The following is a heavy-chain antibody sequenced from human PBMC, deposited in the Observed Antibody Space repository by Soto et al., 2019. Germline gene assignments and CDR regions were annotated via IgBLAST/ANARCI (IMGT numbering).Heavy chain of an antibody. Sequence: ASVKVSCKASGYTFTGYYMHWVRQAPGQGLEWMRWINPNSGGTNYAQKFQGWVTMTRDTSISTAYMELSRLRSDDTAVYYCARGGPRYCSSTSCTKGSSWFDPWGQGTLVTVSS. CDR3: ARGGPRYCSSTSCTKGSSWFDP. CDR2: INPNSGGT. J-gene: IGHJ5*02. V-gene: IGHV1-2*04. D-gene: IGHD2-2*01. CDR1: GYTFTGYY.